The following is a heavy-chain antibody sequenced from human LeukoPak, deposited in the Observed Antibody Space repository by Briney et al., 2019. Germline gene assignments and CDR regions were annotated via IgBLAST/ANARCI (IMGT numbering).Heavy chain of an antibody. CDR3: ARPSSGWYLGNWFDP. CDR2: IKQDGSEK. CDR1: GFTFSSYW. Sequence: GGSLRLSCAASGFTFSSYWMSWVRQAPGKGLEWVANIKQDGSEKYYVDSVKGRFTISRDNAKNSLYLQMNSLRAEDTAVYYCARPSSGWYLGNWFDPWGQGTLVTVSS. D-gene: IGHD6-19*01. J-gene: IGHJ5*02. V-gene: IGHV3-7*01.